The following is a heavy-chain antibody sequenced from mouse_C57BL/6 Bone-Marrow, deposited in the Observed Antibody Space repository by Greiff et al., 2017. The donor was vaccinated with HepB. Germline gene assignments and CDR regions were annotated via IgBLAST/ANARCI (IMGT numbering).Heavy chain of an antibody. CDR2: IYPGSGNT. CDR1: GYTFTDYY. Sequence: VQLQQSGAELVRPGASVKLSCKASGYTFTDYYINWVKQRPGQGLEWIARIYPGSGNTYYNEKFKGKATLTAEKSSSTAYMQLSSLTSEDSAVYFCARGLTVPYWGQGTLDTVSA. V-gene: IGHV1-76*01. CDR3: ARGLTVPY. J-gene: IGHJ3*01. D-gene: IGHD3-1*01.